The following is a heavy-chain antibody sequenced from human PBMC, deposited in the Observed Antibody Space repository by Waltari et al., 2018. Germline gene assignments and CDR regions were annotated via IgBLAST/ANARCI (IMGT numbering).Heavy chain of an antibody. Sequence: QVQLQESGPGLVKPSQTLSLTCTVSGGSISSGGYYWSWIRQHPGKGLEWIGHIYYSGSTYYNPCLKSRVTITVDTSKSQFSLKLSSVTAADTAVYYCARAPAANPDWFDPWGQGTLVTVSS. V-gene: IGHV4-31*03. J-gene: IGHJ5*02. D-gene: IGHD2-2*01. CDR2: IYYSGST. CDR1: GGSISSGGYY. CDR3: ARAPAANPDWFDP.